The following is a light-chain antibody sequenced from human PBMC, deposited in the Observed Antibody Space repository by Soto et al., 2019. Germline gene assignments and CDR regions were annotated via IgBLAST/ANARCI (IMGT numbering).Light chain of an antibody. CDR1: KSISRY. V-gene: IGKV1-39*01. Sequence: DIQLTQSPSSLSASVGDRITITCRPSKSISRYLNWYQQRPGTAPKVLIFGANSLQSGVPSRFSGSGSGTEFTLTISSLQPEDFATYYCQQNYGTPGTFGQGTKVDVK. J-gene: IGKJ1*01. CDR2: GAN. CDR3: QQNYGTPGT.